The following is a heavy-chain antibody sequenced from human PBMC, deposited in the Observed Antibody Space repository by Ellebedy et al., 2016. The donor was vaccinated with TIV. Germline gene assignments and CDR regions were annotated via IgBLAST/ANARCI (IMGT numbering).Heavy chain of an antibody. CDR3: ARITPPDILTGGWFDP. CDR1: GFSLSTSGVG. CDR2: IFSNDEK. V-gene: IGHV2-26*01. J-gene: IGHJ5*02. D-gene: IGHD3-9*01. Sequence: SGPTLVKPTQTLTLTCTFSGFSLSTSGVGVGWIRQPPGKALEWLAHIFSNDEKSYSTSLKSRLTISKDTSKSQVVLTMTNMDPVDTATYYCARITPPDILTGGWFDPWGQGTLVTVSS.